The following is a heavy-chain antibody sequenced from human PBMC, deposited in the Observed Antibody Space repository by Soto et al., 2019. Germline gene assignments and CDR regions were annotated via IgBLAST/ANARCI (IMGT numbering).Heavy chain of an antibody. CDR1: GFTFSGSG. V-gene: IGHV3-73*01. Sequence: EVQLVESGGGLVQPGESLKLSCAASGFTFSGSGIHWVRQASGKGLEWVGHIRTKIYNYTTEYAASERGRFILSRDDSKNTAYQPMASLSTENTAVYYCMEALYPMGVWGQGTTLTVSS. J-gene: IGHJ6*02. D-gene: IGHD1-1*01. CDR3: MEALYPMGV. CDR2: IRTKIYNYTT.